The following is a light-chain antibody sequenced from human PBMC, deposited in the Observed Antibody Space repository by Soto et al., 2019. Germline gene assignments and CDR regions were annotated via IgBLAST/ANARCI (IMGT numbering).Light chain of an antibody. V-gene: IGKV3-11*01. Sequence: EIVLTQSPATLSLSPGERATLSCRASQSIDTYLAWYQQKPGQAPRLLISDASNRATGIPARFSGSGSVTDFTLTISSLEPDDFAVYYCQQRRSWPIPFGQGTRLE. CDR3: QQRRSWPIP. J-gene: IGKJ5*01. CDR2: DAS. CDR1: QSIDTY.